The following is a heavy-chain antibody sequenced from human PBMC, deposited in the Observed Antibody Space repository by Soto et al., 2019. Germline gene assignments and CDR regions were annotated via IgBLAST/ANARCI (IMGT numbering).Heavy chain of an antibody. CDR2: ISSFSNYM. J-gene: IGHJ6*02. D-gene: IGHD6-13*01. CDR1: GFTFNSYS. Sequence: EVQLVESGGGLVKPGGSLRLSCAVSGFTFNSYSMNWVRQAPGKGLEWVSSISSFSNYMYYTDSVKVRFTISRDNARNTLYLQMNSLRAEYTAVYYCARAGGYSRPTPQPSAYDMDVWGQGTTVTVSS. V-gene: IGHV3-21*01. CDR3: ARAGGYSRPTPQPSAYDMDV.